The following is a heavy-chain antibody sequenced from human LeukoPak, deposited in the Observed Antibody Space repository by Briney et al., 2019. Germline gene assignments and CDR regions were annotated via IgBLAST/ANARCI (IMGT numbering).Heavy chain of an antibody. CDR2: ISSSGKA. J-gene: IGHJ4*02. Sequence: PSETLSLTCAVSGGSITTTDFDWAWIRQPPGQGFEWIATISSSGKAYYYPSLMSRVTISVDTSKSQFSLDVTSVTAADTGLFYCARFKGGTGFDYWGRGILVIVSP. D-gene: IGHD1-26*01. V-gene: IGHV4-39*01. CDR3: ARFKGGTGFDY. CDR1: GGSITTTDFD.